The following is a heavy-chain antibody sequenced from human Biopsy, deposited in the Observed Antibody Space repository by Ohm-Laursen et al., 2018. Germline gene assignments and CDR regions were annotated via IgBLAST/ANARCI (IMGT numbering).Heavy chain of an antibody. Sequence: GSLRLSCAASGFTCSASAVHWVRQASGKGLEWVGRMRSKAKNYATAYAASVTGRFTISRDDSKNTTYLQMNSLKAKDTSVYYCNLKGVGFDNWGQGTLVTVSS. CDR1: GFTCSASA. V-gene: IGHV3-73*01. CDR2: MRSKAKNYAT. D-gene: IGHD1-26*01. J-gene: IGHJ4*02. CDR3: NLKGVGFDN.